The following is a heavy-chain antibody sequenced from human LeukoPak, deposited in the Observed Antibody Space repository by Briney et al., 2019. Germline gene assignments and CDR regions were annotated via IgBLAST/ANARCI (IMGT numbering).Heavy chain of an antibody. CDR2: IKSKTDGGAT. CDR1: GFTFKNAW. CDR3: TTHTLYSSSWYIDY. D-gene: IGHD6-13*01. J-gene: IGHJ4*02. Sequence: GGSLRLSCTVSGFTFKNAWMSWVRQAPGKGLEWVGRIKSKTDGGATNYAAPVKGRFTISRDDSKNTLYLQMNSLKTEDTALYYCTTHTLYSSSWYIDYWGQGTLATVSS. V-gene: IGHV3-15*01.